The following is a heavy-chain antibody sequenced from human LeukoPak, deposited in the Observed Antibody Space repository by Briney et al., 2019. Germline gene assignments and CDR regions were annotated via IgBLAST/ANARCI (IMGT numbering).Heavy chain of an antibody. CDR2: IYYSGST. CDR1: GGSISSYY. J-gene: IGHJ4*02. D-gene: IGHD1-26*01. V-gene: IGHV4-59*01. Sequence: SETLSLTCTVSGGSISSYYWSWIRQPPGKGLEWIGYIYYSGSTNYNPSLKSRVTISVDTSKNQFSLKLSSVTAADTAVYYCARLFSGSLDYWGQGTLVTVSS. CDR3: ARLFSGSLDY.